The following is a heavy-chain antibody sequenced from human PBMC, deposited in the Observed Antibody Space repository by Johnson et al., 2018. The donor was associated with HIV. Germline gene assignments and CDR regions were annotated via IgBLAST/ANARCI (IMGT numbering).Heavy chain of an antibody. D-gene: IGHD1-1*01. CDR3: ARDGQLGAFDI. J-gene: IGHJ3*02. CDR2: IYSGGST. Sequence: VQLVESGGGLIQPGGSLRLSCAASGFTVSSNYMSWVRQAPGQGLEWVSVIYSGGSTHYADPVKGRFTMSRDNSKNTLYRQMNSLSAEDTAVYYCARDGQLGAFDIWGQGTMVTVSS. V-gene: IGHV3-53*01. CDR1: GFTVSSNY.